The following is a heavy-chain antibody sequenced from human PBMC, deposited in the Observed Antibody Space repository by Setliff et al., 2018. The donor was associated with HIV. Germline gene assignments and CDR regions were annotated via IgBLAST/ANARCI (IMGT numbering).Heavy chain of an antibody. CDR3: ARQSYYVTGSFYTDVFDL. Sequence: SETLSLTCSVSGDSINNNNYCWGWIRQPPGKGLEWIASVFYTGSTYYRPSLKSRVTLSVELSKNHFSLELTSVTAADTAVYYCARQSYYVTGSFYTDVFDLWGQGTAVTVSS. CDR1: GDSINNNNYC. CDR2: VFYTGST. J-gene: IGHJ3*01. D-gene: IGHD3-10*01. V-gene: IGHV4-39*01.